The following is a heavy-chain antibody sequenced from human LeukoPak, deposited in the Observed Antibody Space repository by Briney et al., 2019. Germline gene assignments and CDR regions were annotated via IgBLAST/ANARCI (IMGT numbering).Heavy chain of an antibody. Sequence: SETLSLACTVSGGSISSYYWSWIRQPPGKGLEWIGYIYYSGSTNYNPSLKSRVTISVDTSKNQFSLKLSSVTAADTAVYYCARDTHGYSGYDSWGYLDYWGQGTLVTVSS. CDR3: ARDTHGYSGYDSWGYLDY. J-gene: IGHJ4*02. CDR2: IYYSGST. V-gene: IGHV4-59*01. CDR1: GGSISSYY. D-gene: IGHD5-12*01.